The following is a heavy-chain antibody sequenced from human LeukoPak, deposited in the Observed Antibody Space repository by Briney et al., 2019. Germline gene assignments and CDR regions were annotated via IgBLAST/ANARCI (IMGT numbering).Heavy chain of an antibody. CDR1: GFTFSSYA. Sequence: GGSLRLSCAASGFTFSSYAMGWVRQAPGKGLEWVSAISGSGGSTYYADSVKGRFTISRDNSKNTLYLQMNSLRAEDTAVYYCARTRHSSSWYPRYYFDYWGQGTLVTVSS. CDR2: ISGSGGST. J-gene: IGHJ4*02. CDR3: ARTRHSSSWYPRYYFDY. V-gene: IGHV3-23*01. D-gene: IGHD6-13*01.